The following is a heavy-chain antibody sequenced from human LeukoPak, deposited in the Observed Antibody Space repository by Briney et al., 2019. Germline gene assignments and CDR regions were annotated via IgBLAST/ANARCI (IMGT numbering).Heavy chain of an antibody. D-gene: IGHD1-14*01. CDR1: GGSFSGYY. V-gene: IGHV4-34*01. J-gene: IGHJ6*03. CDR2: INHSGST. CDR3: ARVGTTYGYYYYMDV. Sequence: SETLSLTCAVYGGSFSGYYWSWIRQPPGKGLEWIGGINHSGSTNYNPSLKSRVTISVDTSRNQFSLKLSSVTAADTAVYYCARVGTTYGYYYYMDVWGKGTTVTVSS.